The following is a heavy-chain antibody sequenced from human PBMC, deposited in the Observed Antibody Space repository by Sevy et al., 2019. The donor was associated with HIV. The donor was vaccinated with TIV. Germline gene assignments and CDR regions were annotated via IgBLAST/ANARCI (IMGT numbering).Heavy chain of an antibody. CDR2: FSNSSSYI. Sequence: GGSLGLSFAASGFTFSSYSMTWVRQAPGKGLEWVSTFSNSSSYINYADSVKGRFTISGDNAKNSRYLQMNNLRAENTAVYYCAIEREYSGREGGAFDIWGQGTMVTVSS. J-gene: IGHJ3*02. CDR3: AIEREYSGREGGAFDI. D-gene: IGHD1-26*01. V-gene: IGHV3-21*01. CDR1: GFTFSSYS.